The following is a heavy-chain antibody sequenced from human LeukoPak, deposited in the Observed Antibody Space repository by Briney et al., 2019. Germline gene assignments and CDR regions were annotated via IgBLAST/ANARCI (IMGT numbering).Heavy chain of an antibody. J-gene: IGHJ4*02. Sequence: GGSLRLSCAASGFTFRNYAIYWVRQAPGKGLEWVSGISGSGGDTYSADSVKGRFTISRDHSKNTVFLQMDSLRAEDTAVYYCAKTTAGNSSGRYPGWPVDYWGQGTLVTVSS. CDR1: GFTFRNYA. D-gene: IGHD6-19*01. CDR3: AKTTAGNSSGRYPGWPVDY. CDR2: ISGSGGDT. V-gene: IGHV3-23*01.